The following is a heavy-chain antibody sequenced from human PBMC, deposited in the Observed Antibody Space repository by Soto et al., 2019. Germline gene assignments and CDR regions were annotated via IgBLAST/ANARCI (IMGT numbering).Heavy chain of an antibody. V-gene: IGHV4-31*03. CDR2: SYYSGST. Sequence: QVQLQESGPGLVKPSQTLSLTCTVSGGSISSGGYYWSWIRQHPGKGLEWIGYSYYSGSTYYNPSLKSRVTISVDTSKNQFSLKLSSVTAADTAVYYCARTPYDILTDYYFDYWGQGTLVTVSS. J-gene: IGHJ4*02. D-gene: IGHD3-9*01. CDR1: GGSISSGGYY. CDR3: ARTPYDILTDYYFDY.